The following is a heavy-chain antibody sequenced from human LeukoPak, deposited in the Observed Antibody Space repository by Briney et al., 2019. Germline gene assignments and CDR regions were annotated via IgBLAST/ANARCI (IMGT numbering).Heavy chain of an antibody. CDR1: GGSISSSSYY. CDR2: IYYSGST. V-gene: IGHV4-39*07. J-gene: IGHJ4*02. CDR3: ARVQVGATVDY. Sequence: SETLSLTCTVSGGSISSSSYYWGWIRQPPGKGLEWIGSIYYSGSTYYNPSLKSRVTISVDTAKNQFSLKLSSATAADTAVYYCARVQVGATVDYWGQGTLVTVSS. D-gene: IGHD1-26*01.